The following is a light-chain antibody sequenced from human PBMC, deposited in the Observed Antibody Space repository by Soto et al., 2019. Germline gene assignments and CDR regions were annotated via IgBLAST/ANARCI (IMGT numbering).Light chain of an antibody. CDR2: AAS. CDR3: QQTYSTLLT. J-gene: IGKJ4*01. V-gene: IGKV1-39*01. Sequence: DIQMTQSPSSLSASVGGRVTITCLASQSISNYLNLYQQKAGKAPKLLIYAASSLESGVPSRFSGGGSGPDFTLTISSLQPEDFATYYCQQTYSTLLTFGGGTKV. CDR1: QSISNY.